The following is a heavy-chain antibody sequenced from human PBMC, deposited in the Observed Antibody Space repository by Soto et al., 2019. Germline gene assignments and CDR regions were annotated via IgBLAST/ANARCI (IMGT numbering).Heavy chain of an antibody. CDR2: IYYSGST. CDR3: ATPPQYGDGAFDI. D-gene: IGHD4-17*01. J-gene: IGHJ3*02. CDR1: GGSISSSSYY. V-gene: IGHV4-39*07. Sequence: SETLSLTCTVSGGSISSSSYYWGWIRQPPGKGLEWIGSIYYSGSTYYNPSLKSRVTISVDTSKNQFSLKLSSVTAADTAVYYCATPPQYGDGAFDIWGQGTMVTVSS.